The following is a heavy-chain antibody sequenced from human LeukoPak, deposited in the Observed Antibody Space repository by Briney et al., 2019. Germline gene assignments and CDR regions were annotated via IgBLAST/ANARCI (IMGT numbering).Heavy chain of an antibody. D-gene: IGHD3-16*01. CDR1: GFTFSNYA. J-gene: IGHJ4*02. Sequence: GGSLRLSCVASGFTFSNYAMMWVRQAPGKGLEWVSGISGSGDNTEYADSVKGRFTISRDNSKNMLYLQLSSLKAEDTAVYYCGSLRLLWGQGTLVTVSS. CDR2: ISGSGDNT. CDR3: GSLRLL. V-gene: IGHV3-23*01.